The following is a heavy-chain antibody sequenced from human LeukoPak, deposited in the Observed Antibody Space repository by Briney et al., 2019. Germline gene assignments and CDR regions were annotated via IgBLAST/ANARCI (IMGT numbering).Heavy chain of an antibody. CDR3: ARGPMIVVARYFDY. CDR2: IYHSGST. CDR1: GYSISSGYY. J-gene: IGHJ4*02. Sequence: KSSETLSLTCTVSGYSISSGYYWGWIRQPPGMGLEWIGTIYHSGSTYYNPSLKSRVTISVDTSKNQFSLKLSSVTAADTAVYYCARGPMIVVARYFDYWGQGTLVTVSS. D-gene: IGHD3-22*01. V-gene: IGHV4-38-2*02.